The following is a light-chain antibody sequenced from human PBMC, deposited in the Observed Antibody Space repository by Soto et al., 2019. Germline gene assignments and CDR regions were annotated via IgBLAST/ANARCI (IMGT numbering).Light chain of an antibody. J-gene: IGLJ1*01. CDR3: SSYSSSGTLFV. V-gene: IGLV2-14*01. CDR2: EVT. CDR1: SSDVGGHNY. Sequence: LTQPASVSGSPGQSITVSCTGTSSDVGGHNYVSWFQQHPGQAPKLLIYEVTTRPPGVSTRFSGSKSGNTASLTISGLQAEDEADYHCSSYSSSGTLFVFGTGTKVTVL.